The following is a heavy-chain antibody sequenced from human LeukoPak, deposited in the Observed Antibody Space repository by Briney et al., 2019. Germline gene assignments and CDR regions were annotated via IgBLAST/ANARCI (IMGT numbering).Heavy chain of an antibody. D-gene: IGHD3-3*01. CDR2: IYYSGST. J-gene: IGHJ4*02. V-gene: IGHV4-59*01. Sequence: SETLSLTCTVSGGSISSYCWSWIRQPPGKGLEWIGYIYYSGSTNYNPSLKSRVTISVDTSKNQFSLKLSSVTAADTAVYYCARESRGYADYWGQGTLVTVSS. CDR1: GGSISSYC. CDR3: ARESRGYADY.